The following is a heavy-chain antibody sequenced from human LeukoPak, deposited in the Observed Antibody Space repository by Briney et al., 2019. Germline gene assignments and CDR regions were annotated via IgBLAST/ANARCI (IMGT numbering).Heavy chain of an antibody. D-gene: IGHD6-19*01. J-gene: IGHJ4*02. V-gene: IGHV1-24*01. CDR3: AREGSGWQTFDY. Sequence: ASVKVSCKVSGYTLTELSMHWVRQAPGKGLEWMGGFDPEDGETIYAQKFQGRVTMTRDTSTSTVYMELSSLRSEDTAVYYCAREGSGWQTFDYWGQGTLVTVSS. CDR1: GYTLTELS. CDR2: FDPEDGET.